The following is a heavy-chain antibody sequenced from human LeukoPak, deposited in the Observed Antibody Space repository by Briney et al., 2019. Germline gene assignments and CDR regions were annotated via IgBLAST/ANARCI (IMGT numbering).Heavy chain of an antibody. J-gene: IGHJ4*02. V-gene: IGHV3-33*01. CDR3: AGDSSGWLGPDY. D-gene: IGHD6-19*01. CDR2: IWYDGSNK. Sequence: GGSLRLSCAASGFTLSSYGMHWVRQAPGKGLEWVAVIWYDGSNKYYADSVKGRFTISRDNSKNTLYLQMNSLRAEDTAVYYCAGDSSGWLGPDYWGQGTLVTVSS. CDR1: GFTLSSYG.